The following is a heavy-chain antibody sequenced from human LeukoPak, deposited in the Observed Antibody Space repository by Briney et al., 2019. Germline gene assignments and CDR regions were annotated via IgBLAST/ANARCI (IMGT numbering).Heavy chain of an antibody. J-gene: IGHJ4*02. Sequence: PSETLSLTCAVYGGSFSGYYWSWIRQPPGKGLEWIGEINHSGSTNYNPSLKSRVTIPVDTSKNQFSLKLSSVTAADTAVYYCARRAWTYYDFWSGYPRGFDYWGQGTLVTVSS. CDR1: GGSFSGYY. D-gene: IGHD3-3*01. CDR3: ARRAWTYYDFWSGYPRGFDY. CDR2: INHSGST. V-gene: IGHV4-34*01.